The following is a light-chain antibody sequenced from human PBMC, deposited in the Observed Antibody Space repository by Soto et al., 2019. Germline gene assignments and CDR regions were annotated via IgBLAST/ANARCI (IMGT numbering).Light chain of an antibody. CDR1: QSVSSY. CDR2: DAS. Sequence: EIVLTQSPATLSLSPGDRATLSCRASQSVSSYLAWYQQKPGQAPRLLIYDASNRATGITARFSGSGSGTDFTLTITSLEPEDFAVYYCQQRSNWPSTFDGGTKVEIK. V-gene: IGKV3-11*01. CDR3: QQRSNWPST. J-gene: IGKJ4*01.